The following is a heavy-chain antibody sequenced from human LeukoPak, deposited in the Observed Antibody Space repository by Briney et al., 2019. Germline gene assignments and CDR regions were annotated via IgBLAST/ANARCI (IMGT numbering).Heavy chain of an antibody. V-gene: IGHV1-69*05. Sequence: SVKVSCKASGGTFSSYAISWVRQAPGQGLEWMGRIIPIFGTANYAQRFQGRVTITTDESTSTAYMELSSLRSEDTAVYYCARYGDFGFDYWGQGTLVTVSS. CDR2: IIPIFGTA. J-gene: IGHJ4*02. CDR3: ARYGDFGFDY. CDR1: GGTFSSYA. D-gene: IGHD4-17*01.